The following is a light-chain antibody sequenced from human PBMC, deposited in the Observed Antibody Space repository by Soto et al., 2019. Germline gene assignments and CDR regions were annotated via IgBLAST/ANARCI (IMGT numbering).Light chain of an antibody. CDR1: QSVSSN. CDR3: QQYNNLPRT. V-gene: IGKV3-15*01. CDR2: GAS. Sequence: ETVMTQSPATLSVSPGEGATLSCRASQSVSSNLVWYQHRAGQAPRLLIYGASTRATDIPARFSGSWSGAEVTLTISRLEFGDYSVYYCQQYNNLPRTFGGGTKVDI. J-gene: IGKJ4*01.